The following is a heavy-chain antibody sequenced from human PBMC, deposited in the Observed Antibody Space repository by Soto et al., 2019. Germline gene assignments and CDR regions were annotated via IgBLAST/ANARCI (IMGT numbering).Heavy chain of an antibody. CDR3: ARDLVEVYSSGWYYYFDY. Sequence: PGGSLRLSCAASGFTFSSYWMSWVRQAPGKGLEWVANIKQDGSEKYYVDSVKGRFTISRDNAKNSLYLQMNSLRAEDTAVYYCARDLVEVYSSGWYYYFDYWGQGTLVTVSS. D-gene: IGHD6-19*01. CDR1: GFTFSSYW. V-gene: IGHV3-7*05. J-gene: IGHJ4*02. CDR2: IKQDGSEK.